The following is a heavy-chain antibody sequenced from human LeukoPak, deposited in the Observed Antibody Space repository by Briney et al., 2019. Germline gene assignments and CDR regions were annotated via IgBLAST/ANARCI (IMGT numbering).Heavy chain of an antibody. Sequence: GASVKVSCKASGYTFTSYDINWVRQATGQGLEWMGWMNPNNGNTGYAQKFQGRVTMTRDTSISTAYMELRSLRSEDTAVYYCVRDGEGVAISVNYWFDPWGQGTLVTVSS. CDR2: MNPNNGNT. V-gene: IGHV1-8*01. CDR3: VRDGEGVAISVNYWFDP. J-gene: IGHJ5*02. D-gene: IGHD3-10*01. CDR1: GYTFTSYD.